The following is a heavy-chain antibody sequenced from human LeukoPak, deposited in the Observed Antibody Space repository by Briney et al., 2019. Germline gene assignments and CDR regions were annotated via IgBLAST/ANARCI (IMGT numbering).Heavy chain of an antibody. V-gene: IGHV3-23*01. J-gene: IGHJ4*02. CDR1: GFTFSTYA. D-gene: IGHD4-17*01. Sequence: GGSLRLSCAASGFTFSTYAMSWVRQAPGKGLEWVSAISGSGGSTYYADSVKGRFTLSRDNSKNTLYLQMNSLRAEDTAVHYCAKDSAGWAGDYDYFDYWGQGTLVTVSS. CDR2: ISGSGGST. CDR3: AKDSAGWAGDYDYFDY.